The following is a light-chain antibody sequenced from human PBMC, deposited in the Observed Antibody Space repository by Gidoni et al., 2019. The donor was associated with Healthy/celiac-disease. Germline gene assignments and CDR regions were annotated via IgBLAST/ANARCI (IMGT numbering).Light chain of an antibody. CDR1: SSHIGSNT. Sequence: QSVLPQPPAASGTPGQRVTISCSGSSSHIGSNTVNWYQQLPGTAPKLLIYSNNQRPSGVPDRFSGSKSGTSASLAISGLQSEDEADYYCVAWDDSLNGVVFGGGTKLTVL. V-gene: IGLV1-44*01. J-gene: IGLJ2*01. CDR2: SNN. CDR3: VAWDDSLNGVV.